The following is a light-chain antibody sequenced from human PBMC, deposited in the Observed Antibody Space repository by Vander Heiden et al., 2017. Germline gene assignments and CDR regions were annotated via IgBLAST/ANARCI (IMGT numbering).Light chain of an antibody. V-gene: IGKV1-39*01. Sequence: DIQMTQSQSSLTASVGDRVTFTCRASQNIGNYLNWYQQKPGKAPELMILGASTLVSGVPPRFSGGGSGTRFTLTISSLQPEDFAAYHCQQSYSIPRTFGQGTKLEI. J-gene: IGKJ2*01. CDR1: QNIGNY. CDR2: GAS. CDR3: QQSYSIPRT.